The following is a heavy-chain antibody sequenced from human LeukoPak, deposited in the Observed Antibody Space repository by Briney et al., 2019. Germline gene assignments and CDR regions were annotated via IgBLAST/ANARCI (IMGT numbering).Heavy chain of an antibody. CDR3: TTKSTY. J-gene: IGHJ4*02. D-gene: IGHD2/OR15-2a*01. V-gene: IGHV3-48*03. Sequence: GGSLRLSCAASGFTFSSYEMNWVRQAPGKGLEWVACISNSGSTTFHADSVKGRFTISRDNAKNALFLQMNSLRAEDTAVYYCTTKSTYWGQGTLVTVPS. CDR1: GFTFSSYE. CDR2: ISNSGSTT.